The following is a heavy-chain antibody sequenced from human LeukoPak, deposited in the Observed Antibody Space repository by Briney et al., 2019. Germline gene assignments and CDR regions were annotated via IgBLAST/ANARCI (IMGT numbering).Heavy chain of an antibody. CDR2: INPSGGST. D-gene: IGHD1-26*01. CDR3: ATGGTSGSRTLQH. J-gene: IGHJ1*01. CDR1: GYTFTSYY. V-gene: IGHV1-46*01. Sequence: ASVKVSCKASGYTFTSYYMHWVRQAPGQGLEWMGIINPSGGSTSYAQKFQGRVTMTEDTSTDTAYMELSSPRSEDTAVYYCATGGTSGSRTLQHWGQGTLVTVSS.